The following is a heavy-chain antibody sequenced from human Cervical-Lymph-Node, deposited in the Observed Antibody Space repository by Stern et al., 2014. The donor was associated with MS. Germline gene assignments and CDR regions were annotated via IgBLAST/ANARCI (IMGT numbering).Heavy chain of an antibody. CDR3: VRRRDSDSYDTFDI. V-gene: IGHV5-51*01. CDR2: IYPADSDT. D-gene: IGHD3-22*01. CDR1: GYSFSHFW. Sequence: VQLVESGAEVKKPGESLKISCKPSGYSFSHFWIGWVRQMPGKGLEWVGIIYPADSDTTYSPSFQGQVTISADVSISTAYLQWSSLKASDTAMYYCVRRRDSDSYDTFDIWGQGTMLTVSS. J-gene: IGHJ3*02.